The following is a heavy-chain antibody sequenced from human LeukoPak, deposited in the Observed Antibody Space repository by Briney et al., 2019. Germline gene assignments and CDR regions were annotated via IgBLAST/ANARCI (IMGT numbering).Heavy chain of an antibody. J-gene: IGHJ4*02. D-gene: IGHD3-22*01. CDR3: ARDLVYYDSSGYRLGFDY. CDR1: GYTFTSYG. V-gene: IGHV1-18*01. CDR2: ISAYNGNT. Sequence: ASVKVSCKASGYTFTSYGISWVRQAPGQGLGWMGWISAYNGNTNYAQKLQGRVTMTTDTSTSTAYMELRSLRSDDTAVYYCARDLVYYDSSGYRLGFDYWGQGTLVTVSS.